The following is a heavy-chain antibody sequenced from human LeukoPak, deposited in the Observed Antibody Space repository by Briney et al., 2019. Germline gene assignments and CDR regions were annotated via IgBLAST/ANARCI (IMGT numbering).Heavy chain of an antibody. CDR1: GYTFTSYG. CDR3: AKEGGTAGTV. V-gene: IGHV1-46*01. Sequence: VASVTVSCKASGYTFTSYGISWVRQAPGQGLEWMGRINPSGGSTSYAQKFQGRVTMTRDTSMSTVYMELSGLRSEDTAVYYCAKEGGTAGTVWGQGTLVTVSS. D-gene: IGHD6-13*01. J-gene: IGHJ4*02. CDR2: INPSGGST.